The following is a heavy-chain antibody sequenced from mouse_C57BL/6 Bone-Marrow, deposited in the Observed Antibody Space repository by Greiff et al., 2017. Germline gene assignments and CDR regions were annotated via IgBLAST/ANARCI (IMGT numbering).Heavy chain of an antibody. J-gene: IGHJ3*01. D-gene: IGHD1-1*01. Sequence: QVQLQQSGAELARPGASVKLSCKASGYTFTSYGISWVKQRTGQGLEWIGEIYPRSGNTYYNEKFKGKATLTADKSSSTAYMELRSLTSEDSAVYVCARSWDYGSSYEGFAYWGQGTLVTVSA. CDR3: ARSWDYGSSYEGFAY. CDR1: GYTFTSYG. CDR2: IYPRSGNT. V-gene: IGHV1-81*01.